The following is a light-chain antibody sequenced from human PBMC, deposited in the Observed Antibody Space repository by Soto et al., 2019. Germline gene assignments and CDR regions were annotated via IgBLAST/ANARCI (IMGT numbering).Light chain of an antibody. CDR2: KAS. CDR3: QPYNRYPWT. CDR1: QNINFW. V-gene: IGKV1-5*03. Sequence: DMDIARSGSVLPSSFADRLDITCRASQNINFWLAWYQQKPGKAPKLLIYKASNLESGIPSGFSCSGSETEFSLSISSLHPDGFALPIYQPYNRYPWTFGQGTKVDIK. J-gene: IGKJ1*01.